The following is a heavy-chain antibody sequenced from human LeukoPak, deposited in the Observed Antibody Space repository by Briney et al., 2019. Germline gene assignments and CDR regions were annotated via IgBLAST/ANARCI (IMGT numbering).Heavy chain of an antibody. Sequence: ASVKVSCKASGYTFTSYDINWVRQATGRGLEWMGWMNPNSANTGYAQKFQGRVTMTRNTSISTAYMELSSLRSEDTAVYYCARGARMVRGVIDYPFDYWGQGTLVTVSS. CDR2: MNPNSANT. J-gene: IGHJ4*02. CDR3: ARGARMVRGVIDYPFDY. V-gene: IGHV1-8*01. CDR1: GYTFTSYD. D-gene: IGHD3-10*01.